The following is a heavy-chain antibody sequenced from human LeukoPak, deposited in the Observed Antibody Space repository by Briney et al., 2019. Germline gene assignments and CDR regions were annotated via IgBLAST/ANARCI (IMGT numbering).Heavy chain of an antibody. CDR1: GGTFSSSG. CDR2: IVPIFDTP. J-gene: IGHJ6*04. CDR3: TRGAFNYNDGYYHGMDV. Sequence: SVKVSCKASGGTFSSSGINWVRQAPGQGLEWVGGIVPIFDTPNYAHKFQGRVTITADKSTSTAYMELSSLRSEDTAVYYCTRGAFNYNDGYYHGMDVWGKGTTVTVSS. D-gene: IGHD1-1*01. V-gene: IGHV1-69*06.